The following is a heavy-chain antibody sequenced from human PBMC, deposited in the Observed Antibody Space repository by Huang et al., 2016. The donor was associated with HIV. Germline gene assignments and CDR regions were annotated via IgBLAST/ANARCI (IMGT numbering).Heavy chain of an antibody. J-gene: IGHJ4*02. CDR1: GFTVSTNY. D-gene: IGHD2-8*02. Sequence: EVQLVESGGGLIQPGGSLRLSCAASGFTVSTNYMTWVRQAPGKGWGWGSRIYSGGTTYYADSVKGRFTISGDDSENTLYLHMTSLRAGDTAVYYCAKEGDTGAALGYWGQGTLVTVS. CDR3: AKEGDTGAALGY. CDR2: IYSGGTT. V-gene: IGHV3-53*01.